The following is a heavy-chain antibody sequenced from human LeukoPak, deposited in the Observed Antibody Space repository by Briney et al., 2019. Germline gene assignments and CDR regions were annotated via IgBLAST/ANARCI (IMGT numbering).Heavy chain of an antibody. CDR2: INHSGST. D-gene: IGHD6-6*01. CDR1: GGSFSGYY. CDR3: ARGGGSSSSALDY. Sequence: PSETLSLTCAVCGGSFSGYYWSWIRQPPGKGLEWIGEINHSGSTNYNPSLKSRVTISVDTSKNQFSLKLSSVTAADTAVYYCARGGGSSSSALDYWGQGTLVTVSS. V-gene: IGHV4-34*01. J-gene: IGHJ4*02.